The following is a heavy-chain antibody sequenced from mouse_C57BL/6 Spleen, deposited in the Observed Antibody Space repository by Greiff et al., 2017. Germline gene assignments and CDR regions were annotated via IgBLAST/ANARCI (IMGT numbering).Heavy chain of an antibody. J-gene: IGHJ2*01. CDR1: GYTFTDYY. CDR3: ARGDGYYGRGYFDY. CDR2: INPNNGGT. D-gene: IGHD2-3*01. Sequence: EVKLQQSGPELVKPGASVKISCKASGYTFTDYYMNWVKQSHGKSLEWIGDINPNNGGTSYNQKFKGKATLTVDKSSSTAYMELRSLTSEDAAFYYCARGDGYYGRGYFDYWGQGTTLTVSS. V-gene: IGHV1-26*01.